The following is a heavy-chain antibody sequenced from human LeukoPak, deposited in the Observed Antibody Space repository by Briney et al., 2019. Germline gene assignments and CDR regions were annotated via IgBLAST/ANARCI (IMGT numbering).Heavy chain of an antibody. D-gene: IGHD3-9*01. V-gene: IGHV1-69*04. CDR1: GGTFSSYA. CDR3: ASRDVLRYFDWSLGGMDV. CDR2: IIPILGIA. J-gene: IGHJ6*02. Sequence: SVKVSCKASGGTFSSYAISWVRQAPGQGLEWMGRIIPILGIANYAQKFQGRVTITADKSTSTAYMELSSLRSEDTAVYYCASRDVLRYFDWSLGGMDVWGQGTTVTVSS.